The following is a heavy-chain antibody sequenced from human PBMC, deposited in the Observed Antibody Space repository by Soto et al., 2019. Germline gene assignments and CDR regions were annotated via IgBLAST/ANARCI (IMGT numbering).Heavy chain of an antibody. CDR2: VIPIFGTA. Sequence: SVKVSCKASGGTFSSYAISWVRQAPGQGLEWMGGVIPIFGTANYAQKFQGRVTITADESTSTAYMELSSLRSEDTAVYYCAKYDSSGSSRRWGQGTLVTVSS. CDR3: AKYDSSGSSRR. CDR1: GGTFSSYA. V-gene: IGHV1-69*13. D-gene: IGHD3-22*01. J-gene: IGHJ4*02.